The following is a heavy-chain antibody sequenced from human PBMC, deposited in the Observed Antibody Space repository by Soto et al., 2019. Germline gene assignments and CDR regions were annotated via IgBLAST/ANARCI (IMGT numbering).Heavy chain of an antibody. CDR2: INPDSGGT. Sequence: ASVKVSCKXSGYTFTGYYMHWVRQAPGQGLEWTGWINPDSGGTNYAQNFQGRVTMTRDTSISTAYMELYRLRSDDTAVYYCARDSDSCGYSRDAFDIWGQGTMVTVSS. J-gene: IGHJ3*02. D-gene: IGHD3-22*01. CDR3: ARDSDSCGYSRDAFDI. V-gene: IGHV1-2*02. CDR1: GYTFTGYY.